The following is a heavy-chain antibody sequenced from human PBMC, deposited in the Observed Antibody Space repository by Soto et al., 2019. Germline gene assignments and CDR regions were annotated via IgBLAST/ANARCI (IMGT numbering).Heavy chain of an antibody. Sequence: SETLSLTCTVSGGSISSSSYYWGWIRQPPGKGLEWIGSIYYSGSTYYNPSLKSRVTISVDTSKNQFSLKLSSVTAADTAVYYCARATQKDIVVVVAARPGGAFDSWGQGTRVTVSS. CDR3: ARATQKDIVVVVAARPGGAFDS. CDR1: GGSISSSSYY. CDR2: IYYSGST. V-gene: IGHV4-39*01. D-gene: IGHD2-15*01. J-gene: IGHJ3*02.